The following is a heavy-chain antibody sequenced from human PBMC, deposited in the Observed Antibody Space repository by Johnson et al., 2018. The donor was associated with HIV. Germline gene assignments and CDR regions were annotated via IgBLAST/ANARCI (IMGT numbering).Heavy chain of an antibody. Sequence: MLLVESGGGLVQPGGSLRLSCAASGITVSSNYMSWVRQAPGKGLEWVSVFYSGGSTYYADSVKGRFTISRDNSKNTLYLQMNILRAEDTAMYFCARGGPFHAFDIWGHGTTVTVSS. V-gene: IGHV3-66*01. D-gene: IGHD2-21*01. CDR3: ARGGPFHAFDI. CDR1: GITVSSNY. CDR2: FYSGGST. J-gene: IGHJ3*02.